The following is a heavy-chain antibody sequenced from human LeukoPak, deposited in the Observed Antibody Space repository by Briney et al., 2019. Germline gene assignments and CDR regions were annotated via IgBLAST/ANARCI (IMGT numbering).Heavy chain of an antibody. D-gene: IGHD6-6*01. J-gene: IGHJ4*02. Sequence: GGSLRLSCAASGFTVSSNYMSWVRQAPGKGLEWVSAISGSGGSTYYADSVKGRFTISRDNSKNTLYLQMNSLRAEDTAVYYCAKGFSSSSGVHFDYWGQGTLVTVSS. V-gene: IGHV3-23*01. CDR1: GFTVSSNY. CDR3: AKGFSSSSGVHFDY. CDR2: ISGSGGST.